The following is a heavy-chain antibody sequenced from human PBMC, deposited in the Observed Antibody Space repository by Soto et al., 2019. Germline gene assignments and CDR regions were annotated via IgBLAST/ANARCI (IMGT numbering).Heavy chain of an antibody. CDR2: INAGNGNT. V-gene: IGHV1-3*01. D-gene: IGHD6-6*01. Sequence: ASVKVSCKASGYTFTSYAMHWVRQAPGQRLEWMGWINAGNGNTKYSQKFQGRVTITRDTSASTAYMELSSLRSEDTAVYYCARIQLGYDAFDIWGRGTLVTVSS. CDR3: ARIQLGYDAFDI. CDR1: GYTFTSYA. J-gene: IGHJ2*01.